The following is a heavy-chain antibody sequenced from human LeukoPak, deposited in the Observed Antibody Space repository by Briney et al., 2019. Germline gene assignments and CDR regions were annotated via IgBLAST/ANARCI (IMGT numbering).Heavy chain of an antibody. CDR3: ARDVRVYSSSWYNAFDI. D-gene: IGHD6-13*01. Sequence: GGSLRLSCAASGFTFSSYWMSWVRQAPGKGLEWLANIKQDGSEKYYVDSVKGRFTISRDNAKNSLYLQMNSLRAEDTAVYYCARDVRVYSSSWYNAFDIWGQGTMVTVSS. CDR2: IKQDGSEK. J-gene: IGHJ3*02. V-gene: IGHV3-7*01. CDR1: GFTFSSYW.